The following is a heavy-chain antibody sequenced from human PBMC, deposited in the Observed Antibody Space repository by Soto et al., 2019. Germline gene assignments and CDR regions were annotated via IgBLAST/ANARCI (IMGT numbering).Heavy chain of an antibody. CDR2: ISYDGSNK. Sequence: GGSLRLSCAASGFTFSSYAMHWVRQAPGKGLEWVAVISYDGSNKYYADSVKGRFTISRDNSKNTLYLQMNSLRAEDTAVYYCARAPPGTGTTFDYWGQGTLVTSPQ. V-gene: IGHV3-30-3*01. D-gene: IGHD1-7*01. CDR3: ARAPPGTGTTFDY. J-gene: IGHJ4*02. CDR1: GFTFSSYA.